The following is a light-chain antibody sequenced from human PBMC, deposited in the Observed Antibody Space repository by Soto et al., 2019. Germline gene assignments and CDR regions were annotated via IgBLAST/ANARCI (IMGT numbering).Light chain of an antibody. V-gene: IGKV3-20*01. CDR2: GAS. J-gene: IGKJ4*01. CDR1: QSVSSSY. Sequence: EIVLTQSPGTLSLSPGERATLSCRASQSVSSSYLAWYQQKPGQAPRLLIYGASSRSTGIPDRFSGSGSGTDFTLTISRLEPEYFAVYYCQQYGRSLLTFGGGTKVEIK. CDR3: QQYGRSLLT.